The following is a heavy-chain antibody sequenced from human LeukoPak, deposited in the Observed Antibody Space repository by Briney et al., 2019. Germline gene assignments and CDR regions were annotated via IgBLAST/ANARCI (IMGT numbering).Heavy chain of an antibody. Sequence: SETLSLTCTVSGGSISSYYRSWIRQPPGKGLEWIGYIYYSGSTNYNPSLKSRVTISVDTSKNQFSLKLSSVTAADTAVYYCASLAVATPYYYYGMDVWGQGTTVTVSS. CDR2: IYYSGST. J-gene: IGHJ6*02. D-gene: IGHD6-19*01. CDR3: ASLAVATPYYYYGMDV. CDR1: GGSISSYY. V-gene: IGHV4-59*01.